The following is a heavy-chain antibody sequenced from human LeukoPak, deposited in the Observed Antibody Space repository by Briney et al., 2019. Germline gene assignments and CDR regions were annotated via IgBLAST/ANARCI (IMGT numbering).Heavy chain of an antibody. CDR1: GYTFTGYY. J-gene: IGHJ5*02. CDR3: ARDLGYSSSWENWFDP. Sequence: ASVKVSCKASGYTFTGYYMHWVRQAPGQGLEWMGWINPNSGGTNYAQKFQGRVTMTRDTSISTAYMELSRLRSDGTAVYYCARDLGYSSSWENWFDPWGQGTLVTVSS. V-gene: IGHV1-2*02. D-gene: IGHD6-13*01. CDR2: INPNSGGT.